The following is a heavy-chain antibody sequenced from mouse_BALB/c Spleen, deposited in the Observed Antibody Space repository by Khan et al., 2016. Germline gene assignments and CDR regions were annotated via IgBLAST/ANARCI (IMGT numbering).Heavy chain of an antibody. CDR1: GFSLTSYG. CDR3: ARDGAFITTELDY. D-gene: IGHD1-1*01. Sequence: QVQLKQSGPGLVAPSQSLSITCTVSGFSLTSYGVHWVRQPPGKGLEWLGVIWAGGTTNYNSALMSRLSISKDHSKSQVFLKMNSLQTDDTAIYYCARDGAFITTELDYWGQGTSVTVSS. J-gene: IGHJ4*01. V-gene: IGHV2-9*02. CDR2: IWAGGTT.